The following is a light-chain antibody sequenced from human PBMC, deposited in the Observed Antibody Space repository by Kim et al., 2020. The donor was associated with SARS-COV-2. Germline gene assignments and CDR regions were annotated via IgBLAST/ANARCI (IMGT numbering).Light chain of an antibody. CDR1: ASDIGAYIF. CDR3: GSYTTATTWV. V-gene: IGLV2-14*01. Sequence: QSALTQPASVSGSPGQTITISCTGTASDIGAYIFVSWYQKYPDKAPKLLIFDVDHRPSEVSDRFSGSKSGNTASLTISGLHYEDEADYYCGSYTTATTWVFGGGTQLTVL. J-gene: IGLJ3*02. CDR2: DVD.